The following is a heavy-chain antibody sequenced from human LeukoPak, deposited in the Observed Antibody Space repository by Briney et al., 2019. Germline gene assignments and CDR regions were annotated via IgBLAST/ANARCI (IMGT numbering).Heavy chain of an antibody. V-gene: IGHV1-18*01. CDR2: LATYNGKT. J-gene: IGHJ4*02. CDR1: GYTFTRYG. CDR3: AARSGELPYYFDY. D-gene: IGHD1-26*01. Sequence: ASVKLSCKASGYTFTRYGISWMRQAPGQGLECVGWLATYNGKTSYGQRFQGRVTMTTDTSTSTAYMELRSLRSDDTAVYYCAARSGELPYYFDYWGQGTLVTVSS.